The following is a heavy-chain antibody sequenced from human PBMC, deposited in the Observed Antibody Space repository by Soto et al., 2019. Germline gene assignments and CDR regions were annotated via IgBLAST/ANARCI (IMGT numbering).Heavy chain of an antibody. J-gene: IGHJ6*02. CDR2: IIPILGET. V-gene: IGHV1-69*08. D-gene: IGHD3-16*01. CDR1: GTIFSSYT. CDR3: ARGLGGRIDD. Sequence: QVQLVQSGAEVKKPGSSVRVSCKASGTIFSSYTISWVRQAPGQGLEWMGRIIPILGETNSAQKFQDRDTLTADKSTNTAYMELNSLRLEDTAVYYCARGLGGRIDDWGQGTTVTVSS.